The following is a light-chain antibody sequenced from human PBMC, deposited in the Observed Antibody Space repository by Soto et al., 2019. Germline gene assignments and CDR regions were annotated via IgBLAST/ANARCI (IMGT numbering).Light chain of an antibody. CDR3: ADSLNACV. V-gene: IGLV1-44*01. J-gene: IGLJ1*01. Sequence: QSVLTQAPSAYGTPGQRVTISCSGSSSNIGSKTVNWYQQLPGMAPKLLIFNNHQRPSGVPDRFSGSKSGTSASLAISGRQSEDESEYYCADSLNACVFGTGTKLTVL. CDR2: NNH. CDR1: SSNIGSKT.